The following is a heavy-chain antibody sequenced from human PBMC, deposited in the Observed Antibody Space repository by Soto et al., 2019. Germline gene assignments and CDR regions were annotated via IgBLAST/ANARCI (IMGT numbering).Heavy chain of an antibody. J-gene: IGHJ4*02. CDR3: AEAASRVSSVVMDY. D-gene: IGHD3-22*01. CDR2: INPGPNSA. Sequence: SVQDSFQGCHDSLSRNFFHCVRQAPAEGLDWMGLINPGPNSASYSQEFQGRLTLTIDMPSRTVYLQLSNQRSDDTAVYYCAEAASRVSSVVMDYWGQGTLVTVSS. V-gene: IGHV1-46*01. CDR1: HDSLSRNF.